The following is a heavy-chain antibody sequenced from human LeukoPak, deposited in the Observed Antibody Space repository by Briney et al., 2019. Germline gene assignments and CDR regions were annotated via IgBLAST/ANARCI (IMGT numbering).Heavy chain of an antibody. CDR3: ARDPLYGALDY. CDR1: GFILSRSW. J-gene: IGHJ4*02. V-gene: IGHV3-7*01. Sequence: HTGGSLRLSCIASGFILSRSWMSWVRQAPGKGLEWVADISPDGRRINYVDSLKGRFTMSRDNAKNSVYLQMNSLRAEDTAVYYCARDPLYGALDYWAEGTLVTVSA. D-gene: IGHD3-16*01. CDR2: ISPDGRRI.